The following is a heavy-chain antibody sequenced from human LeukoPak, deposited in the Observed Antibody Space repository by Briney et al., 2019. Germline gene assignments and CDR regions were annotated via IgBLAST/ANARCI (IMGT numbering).Heavy chain of an antibody. J-gene: IGHJ6*04. CDR3: ARDRSVVVPAANYGMDV. CDR1: GGSISSYY. D-gene: IGHD2-2*01. Sequence: PSETLSLTCTVSGGSISSYYWSWIRQPPGKGLEWIGYIYYSGSTNYNPSLKSRVTISVDTSKNQFSLKLSSVTAADTAVYYCARDRSVVVPAANYGMDVWGKGTTDTVSS. CDR2: IYYSGST. V-gene: IGHV4-59*01.